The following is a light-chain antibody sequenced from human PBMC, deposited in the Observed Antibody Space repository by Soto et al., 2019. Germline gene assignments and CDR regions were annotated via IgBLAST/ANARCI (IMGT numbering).Light chain of an antibody. J-gene: IGLJ3*02. CDR2: EVS. CDR3: SSYTGSSSWV. Sequence: QSALTQPASVSGSPGQSITISCTGTSSDVGGYNYVSWYQQHPGKAPKLMTYEVSNRPSGVSNRFSGSKSGSTASLTISGRQAEDEADYYCSSYTGSSSWVFGGGTKVTVL. V-gene: IGLV2-14*01. CDR1: SSDVGGYNY.